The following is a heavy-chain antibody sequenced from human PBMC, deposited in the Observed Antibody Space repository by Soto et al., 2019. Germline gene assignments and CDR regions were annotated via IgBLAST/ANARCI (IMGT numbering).Heavy chain of an antibody. D-gene: IGHD5-12*01. CDR2: ISSSSSYI. Sequence: GGSLRLSCAASGFTFSSYSMNWVRQAPGKGLEWVSSISSSSSYIYYADSVKGRFTISRDNAKNSLYLQMNSLRAEDTAVYYCASNVEMATIKPDAFDIWGQGTMVTVSS. CDR3: ASNVEMATIKPDAFDI. J-gene: IGHJ3*02. V-gene: IGHV3-21*01. CDR1: GFTFSSYS.